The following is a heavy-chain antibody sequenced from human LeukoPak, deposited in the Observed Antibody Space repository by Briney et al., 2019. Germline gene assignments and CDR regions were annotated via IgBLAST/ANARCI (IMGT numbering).Heavy chain of an antibody. CDR3: ARDVVRGPGGMDV. CDR1: GASISSYY. D-gene: IGHD3-10*01. CDR2: IYTSGST. V-gene: IGHV4-4*07. J-gene: IGHJ6*02. Sequence: SETLSLTCSVSGASISSYYWSWIRQPAGKGLEWIGRIYTSGSTNYNPSLKSRVTMSVDTSKNQFSLKLSSVTVADTAVYYCARDVVRGPGGMDVWGQGTTVTVPS.